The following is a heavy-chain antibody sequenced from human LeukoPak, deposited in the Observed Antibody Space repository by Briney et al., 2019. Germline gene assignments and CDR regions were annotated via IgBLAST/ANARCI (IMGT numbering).Heavy chain of an antibody. D-gene: IGHD3-10*01. CDR3: ARDAYYGSGSYYYYYGMDV. CDR2: IKQDGSEK. J-gene: IGHJ6*02. Sequence: TGGSLRLSCAASGFTFSSYWMSWVRQAPGKGLEWVANIKQDGSEKYYVDSVKGRFTISRDNAKNSLYLQMNSLGAEDTAVYYCARDAYYGSGSYYYYYGMDVWGQGTTVTVSS. CDR1: GFTFSSYW. V-gene: IGHV3-7*01.